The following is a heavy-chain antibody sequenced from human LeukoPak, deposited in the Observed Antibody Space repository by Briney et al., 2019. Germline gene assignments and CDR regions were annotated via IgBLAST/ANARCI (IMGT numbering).Heavy chain of an antibody. V-gene: IGHV1-2*02. CDR2: INPNSGGT. Sequence: GASVKVSCKASGYTFSGYYMHWVRQAPGQGLEWMGWINPNSGGTKYAQKFQGRVTMTRDTSISTAYMELSRLRSDDTAVYYCARDSITAPGIGSDLWGQGTMVTVSS. J-gene: IGHJ3*01. D-gene: IGHD6-13*01. CDR1: GYTFSGYY. CDR3: ARDSITAPGIGSDL.